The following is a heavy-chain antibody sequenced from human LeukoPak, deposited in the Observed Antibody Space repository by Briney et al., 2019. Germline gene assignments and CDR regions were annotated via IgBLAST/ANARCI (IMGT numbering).Heavy chain of an antibody. CDR2: IYYSGSA. J-gene: IGHJ4*02. D-gene: IGHD3-3*01. V-gene: IGHV4-59*08. Sequence: SETLSLTCTVSGGSISSYYWSWIRQPPGKGLEWIGYIYYSGSAIYSPSLKSRVTISVDTSKNQFSLRLSSVTAADTAVYFCARGPEWYYFDYWGQGTLVTVSS. CDR3: ARGPEWYYFDY. CDR1: GGSISSYY.